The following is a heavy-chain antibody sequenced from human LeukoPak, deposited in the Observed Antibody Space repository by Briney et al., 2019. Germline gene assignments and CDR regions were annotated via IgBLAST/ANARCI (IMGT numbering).Heavy chain of an antibody. J-gene: IGHJ4*02. V-gene: IGHV1-69*06. CDR2: IIPIFGTA. CDR3: ASSRVRFFDRIAVAVGFVY. Sequence: SVKVSCKASGGTFSSYAISWVRQAPGQGLEWMGGIIPIFGTANYAQKFQGRVTITADKSTSTAYMELSSLRSEDTAVYYCASSRVRFFDRIAVAVGFVYWGQGTLVTVSS. CDR1: GGTFSSYA. D-gene: IGHD6-19*01.